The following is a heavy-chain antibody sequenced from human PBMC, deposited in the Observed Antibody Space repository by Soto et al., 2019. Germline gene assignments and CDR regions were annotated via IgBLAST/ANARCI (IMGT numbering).Heavy chain of an antibody. Sequence: ASVKVSCKASGYTFTNFGISWVRQAPGQGLEWMGWISAYNGNTNYAQKFQGRVTMTTDTSTSTAYMELRSLRSDDTAVYYCAREDGVFGWEPYVMAFGGKGTTVLVSS. CDR2: ISAYNGNT. J-gene: IGHJ6*04. D-gene: IGHD1-26*01. V-gene: IGHV1-18*01. CDR3: AREDGVFGWEPYVMAF. CDR1: GYTFTNFG.